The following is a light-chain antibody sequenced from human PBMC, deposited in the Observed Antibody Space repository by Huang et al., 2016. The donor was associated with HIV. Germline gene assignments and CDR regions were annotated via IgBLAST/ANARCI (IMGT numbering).Light chain of an antibody. V-gene: IGKV1-33*01. CDR1: QDISNY. J-gene: IGKJ3*01. Sequence: DIQMTQSPSSLSASVGDRVTITCQASQDISNYLNWYQQKPGKAPKLLNYDASNLETGVPSRFSGSGSGTDFTFTISSLQPEDIATYYCQQYDNLSFTFGPGTKVDIK. CDR2: DAS. CDR3: QQYDNLSFT.